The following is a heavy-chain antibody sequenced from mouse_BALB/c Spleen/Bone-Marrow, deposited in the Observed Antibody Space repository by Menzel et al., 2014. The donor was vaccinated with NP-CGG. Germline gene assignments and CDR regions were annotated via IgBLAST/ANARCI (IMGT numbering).Heavy chain of an antibody. Sequence: VQLQQSGPSLVQPSQSLSITCTVSGFSLTSYGVHWVRQSPGKGLEWLGVIWRGGSTDYNAAFMSRLSITKDNSESQVFCKRNSLQADDTAIYYCAKRGNYGYFDYWGQGTTLTVSS. V-gene: IGHV2-5-1*01. CDR2: IWRGGST. D-gene: IGHD2-1*01. CDR1: GFSLTSYG. CDR3: AKRGNYGYFDY. J-gene: IGHJ2*01.